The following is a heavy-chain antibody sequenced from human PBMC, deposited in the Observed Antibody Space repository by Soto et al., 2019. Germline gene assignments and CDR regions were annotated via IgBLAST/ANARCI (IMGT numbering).Heavy chain of an antibody. D-gene: IGHD3-16*01. CDR2: IYSGGST. V-gene: IGHV3-53*01. Sequence: EVQLVESGGGLIQPGGSLRLSCAASGFTVSSKYMSWVRQAPGKGLEWVSVIYSGGSTYYADSVKGRFTISRDNSKNTRYLQMNSLRAEDTAVYYCARDRVESAYPEYFQHWGQRPLVTVSS. CDR3: ARDRVESAYPEYFQH. J-gene: IGHJ1*01. CDR1: GFTVSSKY.